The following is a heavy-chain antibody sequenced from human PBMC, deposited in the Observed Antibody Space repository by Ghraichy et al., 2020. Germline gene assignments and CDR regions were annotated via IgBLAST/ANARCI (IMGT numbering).Heavy chain of an antibody. CDR2: MYYSGSS. V-gene: IGHV4-61*01. J-gene: IGHJ3*02. CDR1: GASVSSATYY. D-gene: IGHD5-24*01. CDR3: AAVNAGWLQLGGALDI. Sequence: SQTLSLTCTVSGASVSSATYYWTWVRQPPGKGLEWIGYMYYSGSSNYNPSLKSRVSISLDTSRNQVSLKLNSVSAAETAVYYCAAVNAGWLQLGGALDIWGQGTTVTVS.